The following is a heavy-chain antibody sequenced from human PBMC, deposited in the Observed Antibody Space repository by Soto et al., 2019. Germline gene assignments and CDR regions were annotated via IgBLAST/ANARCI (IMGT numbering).Heavy chain of an antibody. V-gene: IGHV6-1*01. Sequence: PSQTLSLTCAISGDSVSSNSAAWNWIRQSPSRGLEWLGRTYYRSKWYNDYAVSVKSRITINPDTSMNQFSLQLDSVTPEDTAVYYCARTYYYDSSGYYRNKGIDYWGQGTLVTVSS. CDR1: GDSVSSNSAA. CDR3: ARTYYYDSSGYYRNKGIDY. D-gene: IGHD3-22*01. J-gene: IGHJ4*02. CDR2: TYYRSKWYN.